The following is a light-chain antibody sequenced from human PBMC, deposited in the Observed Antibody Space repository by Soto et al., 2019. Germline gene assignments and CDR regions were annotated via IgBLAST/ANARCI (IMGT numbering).Light chain of an antibody. CDR1: QSVRSTY. CDR3: QQYGNSLWT. Sequence: EIVLTQSPGTLSLSPGERATLSCRASQSVRSTYLAWYQQKPGQAPRLLIYGASSRATGIPDRFSGSGSGTDFTLTISSLEPEDFAVYYCQQYGNSLWTFGKGTKVEIK. CDR2: GAS. J-gene: IGKJ1*01. V-gene: IGKV3-20*01.